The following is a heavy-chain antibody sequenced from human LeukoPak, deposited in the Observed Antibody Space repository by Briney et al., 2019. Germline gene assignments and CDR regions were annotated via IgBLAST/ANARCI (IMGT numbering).Heavy chain of an antibody. D-gene: IGHD6-19*01. CDR3: ASIKGYGSGWYSRNYFDY. CDR2: IYQSGNT. J-gene: IGHJ4*02. V-gene: IGHV4-38-2*02. CDR1: GFSITNGYY. Sequence: SETLSLTCTVSGFSITNGYYWGWIRLPPGKGLEWIGSIYQSGNTYYNPSLKSRVTISVDTSKNQFSLELSSVTAADTAVYYCASIKGYGSGWYSRNYFDYWGQGILVTVSS.